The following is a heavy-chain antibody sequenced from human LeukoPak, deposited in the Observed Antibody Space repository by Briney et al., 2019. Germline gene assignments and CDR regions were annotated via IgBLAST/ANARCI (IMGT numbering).Heavy chain of an antibody. J-gene: IGHJ4*02. V-gene: IGHV4-34*01. CDR3: ARLSATDFDY. CDR2: INHSGST. Sequence: PSETLSLTCAVYGGSFSGYYWSWIRQPPGKGLEWIGEINHSGSTNYNPSLKSRVTLSVDTSKNQFSLKLRSVTAADTAVYYCARLSATDFDYWGQGTLVTVSS. D-gene: IGHD1-26*01. CDR1: GGSFSGYY.